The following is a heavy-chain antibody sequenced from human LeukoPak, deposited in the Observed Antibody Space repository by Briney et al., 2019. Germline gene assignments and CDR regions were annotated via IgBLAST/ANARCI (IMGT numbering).Heavy chain of an antibody. V-gene: IGHV1-18*01. Sequence: ASVKVCCKASGYTFTSYGISWVRQAPGQGLEWMGWISAYNGNTNYAQKLQGRVTMTTDTSTSTAYMELRSLRSDDTAPYYCARVGEPYCSSTSCYYYYYMDVWGKGTTVTVSS. J-gene: IGHJ6*03. D-gene: IGHD2-2*01. CDR1: GYTFTSYG. CDR2: ISAYNGNT. CDR3: ARVGEPYCSSTSCYYYYYMDV.